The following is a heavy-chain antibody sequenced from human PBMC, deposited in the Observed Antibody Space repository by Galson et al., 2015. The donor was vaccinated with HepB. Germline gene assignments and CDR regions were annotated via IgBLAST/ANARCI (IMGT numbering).Heavy chain of an antibody. J-gene: IGHJ6*02. Sequence: SVKVSCKASGGTFSSYAISWVRQAPGQGLEWMGGIIPIFGTANYAQKFQGRVTITADESTSTAYMELSSLRSEDTAVYYCASAETGGSQTGYYYGMDVWGQGTTVTVSS. CDR2: IIPIFGTA. D-gene: IGHD1-26*01. CDR1: GGTFSSYA. CDR3: ASAETGGSQTGYYYGMDV. V-gene: IGHV1-69*13.